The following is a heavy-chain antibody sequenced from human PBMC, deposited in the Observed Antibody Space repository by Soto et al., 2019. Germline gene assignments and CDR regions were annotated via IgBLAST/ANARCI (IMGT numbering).Heavy chain of an antibody. CDR2: ISDTGAST. Sequence: GGSLRLSGAACGFTFKESSINWVRQAPGKGLEWVASISDTGASTWYAESVRGRLSISRDNSKNKLYLQMNSLRGEDKAVYYCAKGRGSGWDCYFDNWGQRTLVAVSS. V-gene: IGHV3-23*01. CDR1: GFTFKESS. CDR3: AKGRGSGWDCYFDN. J-gene: IGHJ4*02. D-gene: IGHD6-25*01.